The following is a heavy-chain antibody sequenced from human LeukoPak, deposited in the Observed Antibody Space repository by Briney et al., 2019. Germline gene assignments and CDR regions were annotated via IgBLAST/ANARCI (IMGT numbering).Heavy chain of an antibody. CDR2: IIPIFGTA. D-gene: IGHD3-22*01. CDR1: GGTFSSYA. CDR3: ARDLAGSGYYWD. J-gene: IGHJ4*02. V-gene: IGHV1-69*05. Sequence: SVKVSCKASGGTFSSYAISWVRQAPGQGLEWMGGIIPIFGTANYAQKFQGRVTMTRDTSTSTVYMELSSLRSEDTAVYYCARDLAGSGYYWDWGQGTLVTVSS.